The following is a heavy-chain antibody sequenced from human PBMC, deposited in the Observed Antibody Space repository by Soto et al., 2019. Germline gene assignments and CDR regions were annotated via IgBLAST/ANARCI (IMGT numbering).Heavy chain of an antibody. J-gene: IGHJ6*02. V-gene: IGHV1-69*13. D-gene: IGHD2-15*01. CDR2: IIPIFGTA. CDR3: ARAFYVVAVTQDYYYYYGMDV. Sequence: SVKVSCKASGGTFSSYAISWVRQAPGQGLEWMGGIIPIFGTANYAQKFQGRVTITADESTSTAYMELSSLRSEDTAVYYCARAFYVVAVTQDYYYYYGMDVWGQGTTVTVSS. CDR1: GGTFSSYA.